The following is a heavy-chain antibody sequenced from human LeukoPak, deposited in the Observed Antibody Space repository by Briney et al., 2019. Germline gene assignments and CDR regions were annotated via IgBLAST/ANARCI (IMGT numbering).Heavy chain of an antibody. CDR3: AKDRSSSWYGSFDI. D-gene: IGHD6-13*01. CDR1: GFTFDDYA. J-gene: IGHJ3*02. CDR2: ISWNSGSI. V-gene: IGHV3-9*01. Sequence: GGSLRLSCVASGFTFDDYAMHWVRQAPGKGLEWVSGISWNSGSIGYADSVKGRFTISRDNAKNSLYLQMNSLRAEDTALYYCAKDRSSSWYGSFDIWGQGTMVTVSS.